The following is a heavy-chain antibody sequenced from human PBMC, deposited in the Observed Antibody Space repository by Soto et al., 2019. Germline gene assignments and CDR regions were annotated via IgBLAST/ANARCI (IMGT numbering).Heavy chain of an antibody. CDR2: ISAYNGNT. CDR3: AIPDPTYYYDSSGYYPPDAFDI. J-gene: IGHJ3*02. CDR1: GYTFTSYG. V-gene: IGHV1-18*01. Sequence: VASVKVSCKASGYTFTSYGISWVRQAPGQGLERMGCISAYNGNTSYAQKLQGRVTMTTDTSTSTAYMELRGLRSDDTAVYYCAIPDPTYYYDSSGYYPPDAFDIWGQGTMVTVSS. D-gene: IGHD3-22*01.